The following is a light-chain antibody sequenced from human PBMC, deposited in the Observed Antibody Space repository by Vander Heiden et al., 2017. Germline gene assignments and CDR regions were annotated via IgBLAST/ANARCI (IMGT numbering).Light chain of an antibody. CDR3: SSYTTSRTLV. V-gene: IGLV2-14*03. CDR2: DVN. J-gene: IGLJ1*01. Sequence: QSALTQPASVSGSPGQSNTISCAGTSSDVGGYNYVSWYQQHPGKAPKLMIYDVNNRPSGVSNRFSGSKSGDTASLTISGLQAEDEAVYYCSSYTTSRTLVFGTGTKVTVV. CDR1: SSDVGGYNY.